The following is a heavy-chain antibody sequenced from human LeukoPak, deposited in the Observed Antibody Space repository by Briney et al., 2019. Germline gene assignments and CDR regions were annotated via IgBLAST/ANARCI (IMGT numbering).Heavy chain of an antibody. V-gene: IGHV4-31*02. Sequence: LRLSCAASGFTFSSYAMSWVRQHPGKGLECIGYIYYTGSTYYNPSVESRVSISIDTSKNQFSLELRSVTAADTAVYYCARAVAALAGRYYFDNWGQGTLVTVSS. J-gene: IGHJ4*02. CDR2: IYYTGST. CDR3: ARAVAALAGRYYFDN. D-gene: IGHD6-19*01. CDR1: GFTFSSYA.